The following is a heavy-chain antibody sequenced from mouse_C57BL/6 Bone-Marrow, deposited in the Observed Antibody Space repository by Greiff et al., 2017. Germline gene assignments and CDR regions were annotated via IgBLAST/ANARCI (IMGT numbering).Heavy chain of an antibody. D-gene: IGHD1-1*01. Sequence: EVQLQQSGPELVKPGASVKISCKASGYSFTDYNMNWVKQSTGKSLEWIGVINPKYGTTSYNQKFKGKATLTVDQSSSTAYMQLNSLTSEDSAVXYCAGNYYGSSQGYFDVWGTGTTVTVSS. V-gene: IGHV1-39*01. CDR2: INPKYGTT. CDR1: GYSFTDYN. CDR3: AGNYYGSSQGYFDV. J-gene: IGHJ1*03.